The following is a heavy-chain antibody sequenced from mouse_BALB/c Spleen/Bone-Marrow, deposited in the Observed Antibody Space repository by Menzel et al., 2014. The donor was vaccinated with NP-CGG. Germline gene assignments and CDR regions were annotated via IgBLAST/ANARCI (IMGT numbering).Heavy chain of an antibody. J-gene: IGHJ1*01. CDR2: ISSGSGTT. CDR1: GFTFSSFG. V-gene: IGHV5-17*02. D-gene: IGHD4-1*02. CDR3: TGGDNWDDFDA. Sequence: EVKLKDSGGGLVQPGGSRILSCAASGFTFSSFGMHWVRQTPEKGLEWVAYISSGSGTTFYVDKFKGRSTISRDNPKNAMLLQMTCIRSEDTAMYYCTGGDNWDDFDAWGAGTTVTVSS.